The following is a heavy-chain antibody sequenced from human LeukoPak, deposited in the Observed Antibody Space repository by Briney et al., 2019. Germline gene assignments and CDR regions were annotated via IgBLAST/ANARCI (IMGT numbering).Heavy chain of an antibody. CDR2: ISGDAITT. CDR1: GFSFRTYI. CDR3: AKDASPYSNYAVRWFDS. Sequence: GGSLRLSCTASGFSFRTYIMAWVRQVPGKGLEWISAISGDAITTYYAVPVKGRFTISRDNFRNALSLQMDSLRADDSAVYYCAKDASPYSNYAVRWFDSWGQGTLVTVSS. D-gene: IGHD4/OR15-4a*01. J-gene: IGHJ5*01. V-gene: IGHV3-23*01.